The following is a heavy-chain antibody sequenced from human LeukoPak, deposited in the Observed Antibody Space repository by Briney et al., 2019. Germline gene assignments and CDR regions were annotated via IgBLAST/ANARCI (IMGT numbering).Heavy chain of an antibody. Sequence: GGSLRLSCAASGFTFSSYAMSWVRQAPGKGLEWVSAISGSGGSTYYADSVKGRFTISRDNSKNTLYLQMNSLRAEDTAVYYCAKVPDDILTGYYLDYFDYWGQGTLVTVSS. D-gene: IGHD3-9*01. CDR3: AKVPDDILTGYYLDYFDY. CDR2: ISGSGGST. CDR1: GFTFSSYA. J-gene: IGHJ4*02. V-gene: IGHV3-23*01.